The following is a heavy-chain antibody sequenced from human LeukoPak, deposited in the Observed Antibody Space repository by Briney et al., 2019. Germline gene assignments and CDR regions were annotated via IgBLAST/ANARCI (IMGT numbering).Heavy chain of an antibody. CDR3: ARGGDGYNYVSDY. CDR2: IIPIFGTA. Sequence: SVKVSCKAPGGTFSSYAISWVRQAPGQGLEWMGRIIPIFGTANYAQKFQGRVTITTDESTSTAYMELSSLRSEDTAVYYCARGGDGYNYVSDYWGQGTLVTVSS. V-gene: IGHV1-69*05. D-gene: IGHD5-24*01. J-gene: IGHJ4*02. CDR1: GGTFSSYA.